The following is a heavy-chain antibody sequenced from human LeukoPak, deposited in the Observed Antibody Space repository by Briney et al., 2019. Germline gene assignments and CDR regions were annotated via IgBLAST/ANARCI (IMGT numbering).Heavy chain of an antibody. D-gene: IGHD1-26*01. J-gene: IGHJ4*02. Sequence: PGGSLRLSCAASGFTFDDYAMHWVRQAPGKGLEWVSLISWDGGSTYYADSVKGRFTISRDNSKNTLYLQMNSLRAEDTAVYYCAKDLGGSFGYWGQGTLVTVSS. CDR3: AKDLGGSFGY. CDR1: GFTFDDYA. V-gene: IGHV3-43D*03. CDR2: ISWDGGST.